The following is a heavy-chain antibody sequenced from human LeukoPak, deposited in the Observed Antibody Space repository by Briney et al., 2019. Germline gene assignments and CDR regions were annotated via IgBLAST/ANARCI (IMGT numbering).Heavy chain of an antibody. CDR1: GFTFGDYA. J-gene: IGHJ4*02. CDR2: IRSKAYGGTT. V-gene: IGHV3-49*04. CDR3: SRGDWLDY. Sequence: GGSLRLSCTASGFTFGDYAMSWVRQAPGKGLEWVGFIRSKAYGGTTEYAASVKGRFTISRDDSKSIAYLQMNSLKTEDTAVYYCSRGDWLDYWGQGTLVTVSS. D-gene: IGHD3/OR15-3a*01.